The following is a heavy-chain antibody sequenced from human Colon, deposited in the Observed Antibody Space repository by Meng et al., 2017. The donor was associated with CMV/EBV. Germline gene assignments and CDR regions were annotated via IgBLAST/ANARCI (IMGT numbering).Heavy chain of an antibody. CDR1: GFTFSTYA. CDR2: ISYDGSNK. V-gene: IGHV3-30-3*01. Sequence: ASGFTFSTYAMHWVRQDPGTGLEWVAVISYDGSNKYYADSVKGRFTISRDNSKNTVYLQVNSLRGEDTAVYYCARGSAVTAKLGHDYWGQGTLVTVSS. CDR3: ARGSAVTAKLGHDY. D-gene: IGHD2-21*02. J-gene: IGHJ4*02.